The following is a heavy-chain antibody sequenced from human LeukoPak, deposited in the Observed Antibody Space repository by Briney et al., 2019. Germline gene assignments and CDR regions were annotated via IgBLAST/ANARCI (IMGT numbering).Heavy chain of an antibody. CDR2: IYHSGST. CDR3: ARDGCSSTSCYTTGDAFDI. Sequence: SGTLSLTCAVSGGSISSSNWWSWVRQPPGKGLEWIGEIYHSGSTNYNPSLKSRVTISVDKSKNQFSLKLSSVTAADTAVYYCARDGCSSTSCYTTGDAFDIWGQGTMVTVSS. J-gene: IGHJ3*02. CDR1: GGSISSSNW. V-gene: IGHV4-4*02. D-gene: IGHD2-2*02.